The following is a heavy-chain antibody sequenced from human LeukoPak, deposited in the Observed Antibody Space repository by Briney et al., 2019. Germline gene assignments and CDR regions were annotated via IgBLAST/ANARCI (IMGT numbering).Heavy chain of an antibody. D-gene: IGHD3-10*01. CDR2: IIPIFGTA. J-gene: IGHJ4*02. Sequence: ASVKVSCKASGGTFSSYAISWVRQAPGQGLEWMGGIIPIFGTANYAQKFQGRVTITADKSTSTAYMELSSLRSEDTAVYYCARDDPYGSGSYSAYWGQGTLVTVSS. CDR3: ARDDPYGSGSYSAY. CDR1: GGTFSSYA. V-gene: IGHV1-69*06.